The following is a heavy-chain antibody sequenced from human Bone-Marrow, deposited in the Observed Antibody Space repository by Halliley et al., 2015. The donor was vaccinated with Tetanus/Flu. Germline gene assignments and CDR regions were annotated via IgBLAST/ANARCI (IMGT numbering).Heavy chain of an antibody. CDR2: IYYSGST. V-gene: IGHV4-59*01. D-gene: IGHD5-18*01. CDR1: GGSIGSYY. J-gene: IGHJ4*02. CDR3: ARYSHGYGGVDY. Sequence: TLSLTCTVSGGSIGSYYWSWIRQPPGKRLEWIGYIYYSGSTNYNPSLKSRVTISVDTSKNQFSLKLSSVTAADTAVYYCARYSHGYGGVDYWGQGTLVTVSS.